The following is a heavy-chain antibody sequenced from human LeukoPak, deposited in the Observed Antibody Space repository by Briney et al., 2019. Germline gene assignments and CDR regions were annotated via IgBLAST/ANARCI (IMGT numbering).Heavy chain of an antibody. Sequence: GGSLRLSCAASGFSFSDFWMGWVRQAPGKGLEWVANINQDGSENYYVDSVKGRFTISRDNAKKSLYLQMNSLRAEGTAVYYCTKGRGNHYWGQGTLVTVST. V-gene: IGHV3-7*01. D-gene: IGHD3-10*01. J-gene: IGHJ4*02. CDR3: TKGRGNHY. CDR2: INQDGSEN. CDR1: GFSFSDFW.